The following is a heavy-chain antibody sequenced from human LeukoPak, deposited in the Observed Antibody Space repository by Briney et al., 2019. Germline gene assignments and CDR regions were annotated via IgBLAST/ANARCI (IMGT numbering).Heavy chain of an antibody. CDR3: ARGGGYSGYED. CDR2: IDQEGSER. V-gene: IGHV3-7*01. CDR1: GFTLSGHW. J-gene: IGHJ4*02. D-gene: IGHD5-12*01. Sequence: GGSLTLSCEVCGFTLSGHWRSWVRPRAGRGLEWVDNIDQEGSERHCVDSVRGRLPIPRDNPKNSVYLQMDRVTSEDTAVYYCARGGGYSGYEDWGQGTLVTVSS.